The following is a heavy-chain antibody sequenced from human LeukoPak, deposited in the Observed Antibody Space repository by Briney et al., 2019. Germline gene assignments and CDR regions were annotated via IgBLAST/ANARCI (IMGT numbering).Heavy chain of an antibody. CDR3: AREQRGSNSAWYSFDS. V-gene: IGHV4-39*07. CDR1: DGAIDSDYF. CDR2: INHSGST. Sequence: SQTLSLTCTVSDGAIDSDYFLWGWIRQPPGKGLEWIGEINHSGSTNYNPSLKSRVTISVDTSKNQFSLKLSSVTAADTAVYYCAREQRGSNSAWYSFDSWGQGTLVTVSS. J-gene: IGHJ4*02. D-gene: IGHD6-19*01.